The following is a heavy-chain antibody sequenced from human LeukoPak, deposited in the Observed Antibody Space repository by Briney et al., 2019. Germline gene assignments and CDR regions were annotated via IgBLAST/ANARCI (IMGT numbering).Heavy chain of an antibody. CDR1: GYTFSSFE. Sequence: GGSLRLSCTASGYTFSSFEMSWVRQAPGKGLEWVSAISGRGGSAYYADSVKGRFTISRDNSRNSLSPQMNSLRAEDTALYYCAKTGYSSGWYRIWDYWGQGTLVTVSS. D-gene: IGHD6-19*01. V-gene: IGHV3-23*01. J-gene: IGHJ4*02. CDR3: AKTGYSSGWYRIWDY. CDR2: ISGRGGSA.